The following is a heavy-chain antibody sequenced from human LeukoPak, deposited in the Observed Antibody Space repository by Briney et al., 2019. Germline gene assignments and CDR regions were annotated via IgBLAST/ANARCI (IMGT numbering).Heavy chain of an antibody. V-gene: IGHV4-59*01. D-gene: IGHD5-12*01. CDR3: ARQRGYDLDYFDY. J-gene: IGHJ4*02. CDR1: VGSLSRYY. Sequence: SETLSLTCTVSVGSLSRYYGCWVRHPPGKGLEGIGYIYYGGSTNYNPSLKSRVTISVDTSKNQFSLKLSSMTAADTAVYYCARQRGYDLDYFDYWGQGTLVTVSS. CDR2: IYYGGST.